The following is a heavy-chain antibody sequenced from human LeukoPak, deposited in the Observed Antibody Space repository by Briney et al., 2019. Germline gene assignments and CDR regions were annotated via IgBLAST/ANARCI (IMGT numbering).Heavy chain of an antibody. CDR3: ARDMIEGYYGSGSYPMGFDY. CDR2: ISAYNGNT. D-gene: IGHD3-10*01. V-gene: IGHV1-18*01. J-gene: IGHJ4*02. Sequence: ASVKVSCKASGYTFTSYGIGWVRQAPGQGLEWMGWISAYNGNTNYAQKLQGRVTMTTDTSTSTAYMELRSLRSDDTAVYYCARDMIEGYYGSGSYPMGFDYWGQGTLVAVSS. CDR1: GYTFTSYG.